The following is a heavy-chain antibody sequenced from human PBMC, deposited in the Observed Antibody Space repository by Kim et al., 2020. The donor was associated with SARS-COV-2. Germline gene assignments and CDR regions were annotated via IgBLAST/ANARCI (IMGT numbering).Heavy chain of an antibody. J-gene: IGHJ4*02. CDR3: ASRFFASSGNYHDF. V-gene: IGHV1-69*13. D-gene: IGHD3-22*01. CDR2: IIPFFDTT. Sequence: SVKVSCKASGGTFGTYPISWVRQAPGQGLEWMGGIIPFFDTTNYAPKFQGRVTMTADDSTRPTYMELSSLKSGDTAVYFCASRFFASSGNYHDFWGQGT. CDR1: GGTFGTYP.